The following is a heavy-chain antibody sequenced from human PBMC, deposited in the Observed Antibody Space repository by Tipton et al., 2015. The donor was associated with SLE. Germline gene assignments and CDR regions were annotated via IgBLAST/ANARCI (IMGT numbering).Heavy chain of an antibody. CDR1: GYTFTSYG. CDR2: ISAYNGNT. J-gene: IGHJ4*02. Sequence: QSGAEVKKPGASVKVSCKASGYTFTSYGISWVRQAPGQGLEWMGWISAYNGNTNYAQKLQGRVTMTTDTSTSTAYMELRSLRSEDTAVYYCARGGVVVVVAATRYFDYWGQGTLVTVSS. D-gene: IGHD2-15*01. V-gene: IGHV1-18*01. CDR3: ARGGVVVVVAATRYFDY.